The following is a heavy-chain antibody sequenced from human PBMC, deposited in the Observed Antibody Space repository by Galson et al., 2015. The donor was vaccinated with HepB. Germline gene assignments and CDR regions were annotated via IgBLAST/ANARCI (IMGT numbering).Heavy chain of an antibody. CDR3: TRDRYYYNSSSYNGIPLDY. CDR1: GFMFSTYA. CDR2: ISGSGGGT. Sequence: SLRLSCAASGFMFSTYAMSWVRQAPGKGLESVSGISGSGGGTYYADSVKGRFTISRDNSKNTLYLQMNSLRAEDTALYYCTRDRYYYNSSSYNGIPLDYWGQGALVTVSS. V-gene: IGHV3-23*01. J-gene: IGHJ4*02. D-gene: IGHD3-22*01.